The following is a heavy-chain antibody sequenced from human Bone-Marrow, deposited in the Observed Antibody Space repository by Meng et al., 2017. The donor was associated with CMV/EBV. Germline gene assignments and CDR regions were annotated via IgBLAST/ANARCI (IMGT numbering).Heavy chain of an antibody. J-gene: IGHJ4*02. D-gene: IGHD3-3*01. Sequence: SGFTFSGSAMHWVRQASGKGLEWVGRIRSKANNYATAYSASVQGRFIISRDDSKNTAYLQMNSLKTEDTAVYYCARDRLEEGFWDYWGQGTLVTVSS. CDR1: GFTFSGSA. CDR3: ARDRLEEGFWDY. CDR2: IRSKANNYAT. V-gene: IGHV3-73*01.